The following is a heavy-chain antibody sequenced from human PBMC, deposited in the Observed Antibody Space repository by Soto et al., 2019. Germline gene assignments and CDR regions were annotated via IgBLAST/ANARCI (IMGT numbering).Heavy chain of an antibody. J-gene: IGHJ4*02. D-gene: IGHD3-3*01. V-gene: IGHV6-1*01. CDR2: TYYRSKWFN. CDR1: GDSVSSNLAA. CDR3: VRDGDGSGRTDFQY. Sequence: PSQTLSLTCAISGDSVSSNLAAWNWIRQSPSRGLEWLGRTYYRSKWFNEYALSLKSRISINADTSKNQFSLQLSSVTLEDTAVYYCVRDGDGSGRTDFQYWGQGTLVTVSS.